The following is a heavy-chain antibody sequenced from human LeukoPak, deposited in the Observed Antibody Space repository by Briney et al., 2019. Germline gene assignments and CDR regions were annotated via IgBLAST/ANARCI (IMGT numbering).Heavy chain of an antibody. Sequence: SETLSLTCTVSGGSLSSYYWHWIRQPAGKGLEWVGRIDSSGNTNYNPSLKSGVTMSVDTSKNQFSLKLSSVTAADTAVYYCARSGISGSYSLCDYWGQGTLVTVSS. CDR3: ARSGISGSYSLCDY. J-gene: IGHJ4*02. CDR2: IDSSGNT. V-gene: IGHV4-4*07. D-gene: IGHD1-26*01. CDR1: GGSLSSYY.